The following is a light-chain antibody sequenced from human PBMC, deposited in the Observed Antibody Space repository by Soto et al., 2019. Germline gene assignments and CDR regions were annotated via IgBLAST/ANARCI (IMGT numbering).Light chain of an antibody. J-gene: IGKJ4*01. CDR2: AAS. CDR3: KKSRSFPLT. V-gene: IGKV1-12*01. CDR1: QDLDRW. Sequence: DIQMTQSPSSLSASVGDRVSITCRASQDLDRWLAWYQQKPGEAPKVLIYAASNLRSGVPSRFSGSGSGADLYLTISRLQPEDVATYYCKKSRSFPLTSGGGTKVDIK.